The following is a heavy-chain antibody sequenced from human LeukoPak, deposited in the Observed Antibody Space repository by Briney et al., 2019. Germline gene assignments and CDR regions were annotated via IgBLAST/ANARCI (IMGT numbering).Heavy chain of an antibody. CDR3: ARGVIVVVTTSYYMDV. CDR2: IYYSGST. V-gene: IGHV4-59*01. Sequence: PSETLSLTCTVSGGSISSYYWSWVRQPSGKGLEWIGYIYYSGSTNYNPSLKSRVTISVDTSKNQFSLKLSSVTAADTAVYYCARGVIVVVTTSYYMDVWGKGTTVTVSS. D-gene: IGHD3-22*01. J-gene: IGHJ6*03. CDR1: GGSISSYY.